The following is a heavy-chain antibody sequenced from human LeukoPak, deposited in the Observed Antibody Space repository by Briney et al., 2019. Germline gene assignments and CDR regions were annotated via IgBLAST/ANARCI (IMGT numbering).Heavy chain of an antibody. J-gene: IGHJ6*02. CDR3: ARDYYDSSGYSDYYYGMDV. V-gene: IGHV1-18*01. CDR2: ISAYNGNT. D-gene: IGHD3-22*01. Sequence: ASVKVSCKASGGTFSSYAISWVRQAPGQGLEWMGWISAYNGNTNYAQKLQGRVTMTTDTSTSTAYMELRSLRSDDTAVYYCARDYYDSSGYSDYYYGMDVWGQGTTVTVSS. CDR1: GGTFSSYA.